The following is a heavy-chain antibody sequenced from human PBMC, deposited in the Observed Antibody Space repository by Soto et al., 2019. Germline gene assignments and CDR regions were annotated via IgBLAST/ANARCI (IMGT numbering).Heavy chain of an antibody. V-gene: IGHV4-30-2*01. CDR2: IYHSGST. J-gene: IGHJ4*02. Sequence: SETLSLTCAVSGGSISSGGYSWSWIRQPPGKGLEWIGYIYHSGSTYYNPSLKSRVTISVDRSKNQFSLKLSSVTAADTAVYYCARDRSYEGQPYYFDYWGQGTLVTVSS. CDR1: GGSISSGGYS. CDR3: ARDRSYEGQPYYFDY. D-gene: IGHD5-12*01.